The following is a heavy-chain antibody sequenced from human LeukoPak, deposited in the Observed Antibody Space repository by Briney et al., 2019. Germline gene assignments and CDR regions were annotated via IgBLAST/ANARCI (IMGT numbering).Heavy chain of an antibody. CDR3: ARDGHWEVTRGHYFDY. CDR2: IKQDGSDK. CDR1: GFTFSSYE. D-gene: IGHD4-11*01. J-gene: IGHJ4*02. V-gene: IGHV3-7*01. Sequence: TGGSLRLSCAASGFTFSSYEMNWVRQAPGKGLEWVANIKQDGSDKKYVDSVKGRFTISRDNAKNSVYLQMNSLRVEDTAVYYCARDGHWEVTRGHYFDYWGQGTLVTVSS.